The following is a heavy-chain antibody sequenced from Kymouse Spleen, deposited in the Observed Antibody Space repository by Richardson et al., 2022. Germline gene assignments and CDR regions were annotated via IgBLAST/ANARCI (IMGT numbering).Heavy chain of an antibody. CDR2: IYYSGST. CDR1: GGSISSYY. J-gene: IGHJ3*02. V-gene: IGHV4-59*01. D-gene: IGHD5-12*01. CDR3: ARGDIVATINAFDI. Sequence: QVQLQESGPGLVKPSETLSLTCTVSGGSISSYYWSWIRQPPGKGLEWIGYIYYSGSTNYNPSLKSRVTISVDTSKNQFSLKLSSVTAADTAVYYCARGDIVATINAFDIWGQGTMVTVSS.